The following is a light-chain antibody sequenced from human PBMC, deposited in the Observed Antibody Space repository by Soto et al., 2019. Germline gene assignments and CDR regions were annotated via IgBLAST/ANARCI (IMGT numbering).Light chain of an antibody. CDR3: PQYGSPLI. CDR2: GAS. CDR1: QSVSSSY. V-gene: IGKV3-20*01. Sequence: EIVLTQSPGTLSLSPGEGATLSCRASQSVSSSYLAWYQQKPGQAPRLLIYGASSRATGIPDRFSGSGSGTYFPLTISRLEPEDFAVYSFPQYGSPLIFGGGTKV. J-gene: IGKJ4*01.